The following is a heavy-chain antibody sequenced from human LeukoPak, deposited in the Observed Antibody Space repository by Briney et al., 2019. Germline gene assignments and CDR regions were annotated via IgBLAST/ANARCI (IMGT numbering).Heavy chain of an antibody. D-gene: IGHD1-1*01. CDR2: ISSSSSYI. CDR1: GFTFSSYS. CDR3: ARDRGNGAFDI. J-gene: IGHJ3*02. V-gene: IGHV3-21*01. Sequence: GGSLRLSCAASGFTFSSYSMNWVRQAPGKGLEWVSSISSSSSYIYYADSVKGRFTISRDNAKNSLYLQMNSLRAEDTAVYYCARDRGNGAFDIWGQGTMVTVSS.